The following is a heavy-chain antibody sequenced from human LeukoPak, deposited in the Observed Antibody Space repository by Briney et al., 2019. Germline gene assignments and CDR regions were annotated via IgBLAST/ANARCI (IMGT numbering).Heavy chain of an antibody. CDR2: IWYDGSNK. CDR1: GFTFSSYG. D-gene: IGHD3-10*01. CDR3: AREVSNGSATRGGFDY. J-gene: IGHJ4*02. V-gene: IGHV3-33*01. Sequence: PGRSLRLSCAASGFTFSSYGMHWVRQAPGKGLEWVAVIWYDGSNKYYADSVKGRFTISRDNSKNTLYLQMNSLRAEDTAVYYCAREVSNGSATRGGFDYWGQGTLVTVSS.